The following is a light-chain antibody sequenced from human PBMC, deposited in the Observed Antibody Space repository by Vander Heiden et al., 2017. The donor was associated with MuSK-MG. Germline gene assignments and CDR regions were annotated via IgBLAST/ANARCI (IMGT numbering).Light chain of an antibody. V-gene: IGKV2-28*01. J-gene: IGKJ4*01. Sequence: DIVLTQSPVSQAVSPGEPASFSCRASQSLLHSNGNNYLDWYVQKPGQSPQLLMYLASRRASGVPERFSGSGSGTLFTLKISRVEAEDVGLYFCRQCLQIPLTFGGGTVVE. CDR3: RQCLQIPLT. CDR2: LAS. CDR1: QSLLHSNGNNY.